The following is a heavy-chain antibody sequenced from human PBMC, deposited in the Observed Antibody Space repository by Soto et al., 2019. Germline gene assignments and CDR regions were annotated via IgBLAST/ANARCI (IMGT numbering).Heavy chain of an antibody. CDR1: GYTFTSYY. V-gene: IGHV1-46*01. J-gene: IGHJ4*02. D-gene: IGHD3-22*01. CDR2: INPSGGST. Sequence: ASVKVSCKASGYTFTSYYMHWVRQAPGQGLEWMGIINPSGGSTSYAQKFQGRVTMTRDTSTSTVHMELSSLRSEDTAVYYCAREGINYYDSSGCVDYWGQGTLVTVSS. CDR3: AREGINYYDSSGCVDY.